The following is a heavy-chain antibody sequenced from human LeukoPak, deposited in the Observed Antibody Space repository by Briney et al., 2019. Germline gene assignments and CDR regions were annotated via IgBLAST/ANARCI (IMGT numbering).Heavy chain of an antibody. CDR2: ISSSSSFI. Sequence: PGGSLRLSCAASGFTFSTYSMNWVRQAPGKGVEWVSSISSSSSFIYYADSVKGRFTISRDNAKNSLYLQMNSLRAEDTAVYHCARVPGTSGGHWYFDLWGHGTLVTVSS. CDR3: ARVPGTSGGHWYFDL. D-gene: IGHD1/OR15-1a*01. V-gene: IGHV3-21*01. CDR1: GFTFSTYS. J-gene: IGHJ2*01.